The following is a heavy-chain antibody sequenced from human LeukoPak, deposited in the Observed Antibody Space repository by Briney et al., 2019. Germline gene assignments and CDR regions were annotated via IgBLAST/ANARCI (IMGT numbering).Heavy chain of an antibody. D-gene: IGHD3-22*01. Sequence: GGPQRLSCAASVCPFCLCAMHGVRGARGGGGEGGAVIACDGSDKYYADSVKGRFTISRDNSKNTLYLQMNSLRAEDTAVYYCARDKGGWDSSALGAFDIWGQGTMVTVSS. J-gene: IGHJ3*02. CDR3: ARDKGGWDSSALGAFDI. CDR1: VCPFCLCA. V-gene: IGHV3-30-3*01. CDR2: IACDGSDK.